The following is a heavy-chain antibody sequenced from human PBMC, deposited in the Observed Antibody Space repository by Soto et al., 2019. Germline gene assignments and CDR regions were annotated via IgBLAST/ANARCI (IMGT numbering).Heavy chain of an antibody. V-gene: IGHV3-23*01. D-gene: IGHD3-22*01. CDR3: AKRPHPEYYYDSSGYYYWYFDL. CDR2: ISGSGGST. Sequence: GGSLRLSCAASGFTFSSYAMSWVRQAPGKGLEWVSAISGSGGSTYYADSVKGRSTISRDNSKNTLYLQMNSLRAEDTAVYYCAKRPHPEYYYDSSGYYYWYFDLRGRGTLVTVSS. J-gene: IGHJ2*01. CDR1: GFTFSSYA.